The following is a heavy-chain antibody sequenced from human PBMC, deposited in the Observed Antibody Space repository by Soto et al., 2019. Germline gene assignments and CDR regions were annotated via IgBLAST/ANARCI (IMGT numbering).Heavy chain of an antibody. CDR3: ASVPIWCGSSSCYTEGFDS. CDR1: GFVFIDYA. V-gene: IGHV3-23*01. CDR2: ISAGGSDT. Sequence: EVQLLDSGGGWVQPGGSMRLSCVASGFVFIDYAMSWVRQAPGKGLEWVSAISAGGSDTYYADSVKGRFTVSRVNSESTLYLQMNTLRAEDTAIYYCASVPIWCGSSSCYTEGFDSWGQGTLVTVSS. D-gene: IGHD2-2*01. J-gene: IGHJ4*02.